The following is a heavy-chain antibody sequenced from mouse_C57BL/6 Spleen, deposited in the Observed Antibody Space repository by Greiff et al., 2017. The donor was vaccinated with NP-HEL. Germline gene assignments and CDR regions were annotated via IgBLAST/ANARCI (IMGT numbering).Heavy chain of an antibody. D-gene: IGHD1-1*01. J-gene: IGHJ2*01. CDR2: ISDGGSYT. Sequence: VQLKESGGGLVKPGGSLKLSCAASGFTFSSYAMSWVRQTPEKRLEWVATISDGGSYTYYPDNVKGRFTISRDNAKNNLYLQMSHLKSEDTAMYYCARDIYYYGSSYSGGYYFDYWGQGTTLTVSS. CDR3: ARDIYYYGSSYSGGYYFDY. V-gene: IGHV5-4*01. CDR1: GFTFSSYA.